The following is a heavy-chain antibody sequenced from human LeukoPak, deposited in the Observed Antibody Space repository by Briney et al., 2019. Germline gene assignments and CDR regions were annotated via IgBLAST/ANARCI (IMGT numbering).Heavy chain of an antibody. CDR1: GFTFSDYC. CDR3: ASGLGFLEWPIDY. D-gene: IGHD3-3*01. CDR2: ISSSSGYT. Sequence: GGSLRLSCAASGFTFSDYCMSWIRQAPGKGLEWVSYISSSSGYTNYADSVKGRFTISRDNAKNSLYLQMNSLRAEDTAVYYCASGLGFLEWPIDYWGQGTLVTVSS. J-gene: IGHJ4*02. V-gene: IGHV3-11*06.